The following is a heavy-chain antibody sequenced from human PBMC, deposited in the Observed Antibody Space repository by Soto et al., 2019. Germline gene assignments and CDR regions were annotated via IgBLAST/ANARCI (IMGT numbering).Heavy chain of an antibody. CDR3: ARALGYTYGHLPIDY. J-gene: IGHJ4*02. D-gene: IGHD5-18*01. Sequence: SETLSLTCAVYGGSFSGYYWTWIRQPPGKGLEWIGEINHGGSTNYNPSLKSRVTISVDTSKNQFSLNLSSVTAADTALYYCARALGYTYGHLPIDYWGQGILVTVS. CDR1: GGSFSGYY. V-gene: IGHV4-34*01. CDR2: INHGGST.